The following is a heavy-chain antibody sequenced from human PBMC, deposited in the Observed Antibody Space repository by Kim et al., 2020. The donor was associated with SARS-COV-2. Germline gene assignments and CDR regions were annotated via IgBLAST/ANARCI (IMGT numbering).Heavy chain of an antibody. CDR3: ARFSTATRCLDS. D-gene: IGHD1-7*01. V-gene: IGHV6-1*01. J-gene: IGHJ5*01. Sequence: DYAGAVKSRITINSDTSRNHFSLQLDSVTPEDTAVYFCARFSTATRCLDSWGQGTLVTVSS.